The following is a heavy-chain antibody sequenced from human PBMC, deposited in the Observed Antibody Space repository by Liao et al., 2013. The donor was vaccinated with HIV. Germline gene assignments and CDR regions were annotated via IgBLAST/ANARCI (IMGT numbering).Heavy chain of an antibody. CDR1: GGSISSYY. V-gene: IGHV4-39*07. CDR2: IYYSGST. J-gene: IGHJ5*02. CDR3: ARGYYDFWSGYGSNWFDP. D-gene: IGHD3-3*01. Sequence: QVQLQESGPGLVKPSETLSLTCTVSGGSISSYYWGWIRQPPGKGLEWIGSIYYSGSTYYNPSLKSRVTITLDTSKNQFSLKLSSVTAADTAVYYCARGYYDFWSGYGSNWFDPWGQGTLVTVSS.